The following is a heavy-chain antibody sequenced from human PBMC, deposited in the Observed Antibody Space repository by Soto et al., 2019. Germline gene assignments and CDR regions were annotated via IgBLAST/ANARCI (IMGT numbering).Heavy chain of an antibody. D-gene: IGHD6-13*01. Sequence: QVPLVQSGAEVKKPGSSVKVSCKASGGTFSSYAISWVRQAPGQGLEWMGGIIPIFGTANYAQKFQGRVTITADESTSTAYMELSSLRSEDTAVYYCARDVLVEAAGTGWFDPWGQGTLVTVSS. J-gene: IGHJ5*02. V-gene: IGHV1-69*01. CDR3: ARDVLVEAAGTGWFDP. CDR2: IIPIFGTA. CDR1: GGTFSSYA.